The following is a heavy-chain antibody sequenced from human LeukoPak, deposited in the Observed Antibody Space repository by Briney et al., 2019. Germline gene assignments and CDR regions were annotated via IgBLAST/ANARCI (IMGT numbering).Heavy chain of an antibody. V-gene: IGHV4-59*01. Sequence: SETLSLTCTVSGGSISSYYWSWMRQPPGKGLEWIGYLYYTGSTNYNPSLKSRVTISVDTSKNQISLRLSSVTAADTAVYYCARGGNALDYWGQGTLVTVSS. CDR2: LYYTGST. CDR1: GGSISSYY. D-gene: IGHD4-23*01. J-gene: IGHJ4*02. CDR3: ARGGNALDY.